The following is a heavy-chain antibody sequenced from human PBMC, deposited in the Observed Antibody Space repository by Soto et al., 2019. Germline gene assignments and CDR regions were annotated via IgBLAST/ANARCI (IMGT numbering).Heavy chain of an antibody. CDR1: GYSFTSYW. CDR3: ARLISSSADYYGMDV. D-gene: IGHD6-13*01. J-gene: IGHJ6*02. Sequence: PGESLKISCKGSGYSFTSYWIGWVRQMPGKGLEWMGIIYPGDSDTRYSPSFQGQVTIPADKSISTAYLQWSSLKASDTAMYYCARLISSSADYYGMDVWGQGTTVTVSS. CDR2: IYPGDSDT. V-gene: IGHV5-51*01.